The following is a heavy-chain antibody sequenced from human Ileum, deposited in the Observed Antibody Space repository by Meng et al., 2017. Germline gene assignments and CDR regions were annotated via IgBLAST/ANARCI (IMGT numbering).Heavy chain of an antibody. Sequence: SVKVSCKASGDTFTSYSINWVRQAPGQAPEWMGRIIPTTGIAMYSRKFQGRVTITADTSTNTAYMEMSSLRTDDTAVFYCARGSYDILTGVEYWGQGTVVTVSS. J-gene: IGHJ4*02. V-gene: IGHV1-69*02. CDR3: ARGSYDILTGVEY. CDR1: GDTFTSYS. CDR2: IIPTTGIA. D-gene: IGHD3-9*01.